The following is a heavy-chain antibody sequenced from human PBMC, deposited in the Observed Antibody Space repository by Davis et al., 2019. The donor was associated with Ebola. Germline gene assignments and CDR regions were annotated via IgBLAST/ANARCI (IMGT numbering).Heavy chain of an antibody. D-gene: IGHD1-26*01. CDR2: IYYSGST. J-gene: IGHJ4*02. CDR3: ARGSGSGGY. V-gene: IGHV4-59*01. Sequence: GSLRLSCAASGFTFSDYYMSWIRQPPGKGLEWIGSIYYSGSTNYNPSLKSRVTISVDTSKNQFSLKLSSVTAADTAVYYCARGSGSGGYWGQGTLVTVSS. CDR1: GFTFSDYY.